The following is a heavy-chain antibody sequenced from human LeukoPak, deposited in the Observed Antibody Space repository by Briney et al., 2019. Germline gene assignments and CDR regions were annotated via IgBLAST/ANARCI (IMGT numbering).Heavy chain of an antibody. J-gene: IGHJ5*02. CDR1: GGTFSSYA. V-gene: IGHV1-8*02. CDR3: ARGRAYDSSGYYYP. D-gene: IGHD3-22*01. Sequence: ASVKVSCKASGGTFSSYAISWVRQAPGQGLEWMGWMNPNSGNTGYAQKFQGRVTMTRNTSISTAYMELSSLRSEDTAVYYCARGRAYDSSGYYYPWGQGTLVTVSS. CDR2: MNPNSGNT.